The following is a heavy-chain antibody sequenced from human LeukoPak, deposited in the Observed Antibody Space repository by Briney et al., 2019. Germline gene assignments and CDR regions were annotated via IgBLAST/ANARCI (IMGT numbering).Heavy chain of an antibody. CDR1: GFTFSSCA. D-gene: IGHD6-6*01. J-gene: IGHJ4*02. CDR3: ARVRSSSLLDY. Sequence: GRSLRLSCAASGFTFSSCAMHWVRQAPGKGLEWVAVISYDGSNKYYADSVKGRFTISRDNSKNTLYLQMNSLRAEDTAVYYCARVRSSSLLDYWGQGTLVTVSS. V-gene: IGHV3-30*01. CDR2: ISYDGSNK.